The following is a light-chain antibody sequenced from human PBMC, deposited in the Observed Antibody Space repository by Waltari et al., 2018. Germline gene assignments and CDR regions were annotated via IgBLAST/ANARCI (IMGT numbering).Light chain of an antibody. CDR2: TND. CDR1: SSNLGSNY. CDR3: AAWDDTLSAVV. V-gene: IGLV1-47*02. Sequence: QSVLTQPPSTSGTPGQRVTISCSGSSSNLGSNYVYWYQHPPGTAPKLLIYTNDQRPSGVPDRFSGSKSGTSASLAISGLQSDDESDYFCAAWDDTLSAVVFGGGTKLTVL. J-gene: IGLJ2*01.